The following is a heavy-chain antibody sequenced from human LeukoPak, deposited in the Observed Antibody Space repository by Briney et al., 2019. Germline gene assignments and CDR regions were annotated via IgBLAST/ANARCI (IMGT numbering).Heavy chain of an antibody. CDR3: ARDRTRYSSSWHLFDY. D-gene: IGHD6-13*01. J-gene: IGHJ4*02. V-gene: IGHV1-46*01. Sequence: GASVKVSCKASGYTFTSYYMHWVRQAPGQGLEWMGIINPSGGNTNYAQKLQGRVTMTTDTSTSTAYMELRSLRSDDTAVYYCARDRTRYSSSWHLFDYWGQGTLVTVSS. CDR2: INPSGGNT. CDR1: GYTFTSYY.